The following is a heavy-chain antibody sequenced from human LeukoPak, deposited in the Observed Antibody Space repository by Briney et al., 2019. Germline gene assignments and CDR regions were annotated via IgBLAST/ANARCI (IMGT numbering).Heavy chain of an antibody. CDR2: ISGSGGST. CDR3: AKPPPPYPTYHYYYYMDV. Sequence: PGGSLRLSCAASGFTFSSYGMHWVRQAPGKGLEWVSAISGSGGSTYYADSVKGRFTISRDNSKNTLYLQMNSLRAEDTAVYYCAKPPPPYPTYHYYYYMDVWGKGTTVTVSS. CDR1: GFTFSSYG. J-gene: IGHJ6*03. V-gene: IGHV3-23*01.